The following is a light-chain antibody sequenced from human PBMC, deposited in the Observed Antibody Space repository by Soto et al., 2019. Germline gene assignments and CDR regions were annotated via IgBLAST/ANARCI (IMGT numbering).Light chain of an antibody. CDR3: QAYDYSLTASV. V-gene: IGLV2-14*02. CDR1: SSDVGSYNL. J-gene: IGLJ3*02. Sequence: QSVLTQPASVSGSPGQSITISCTGTSSDVGSYNLVSWYQQHPGKAPKLMIYEGTKRPSGVSNRFSGSKSGTSASLAITGLQAEDEADYYCQAYDYSLTASVFGGGTKLTVL. CDR2: EGT.